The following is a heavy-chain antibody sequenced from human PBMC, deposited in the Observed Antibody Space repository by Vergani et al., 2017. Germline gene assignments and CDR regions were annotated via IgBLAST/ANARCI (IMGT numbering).Heavy chain of an antibody. CDR2: IIPILGTA. Sequence: QVQLVQSGAEVKKPGSSVKVSCKASGGTFSSYAISWVRQAPGQGLEWMGRIIPILGTANYAQKFQGRVTMTRDTSTSTVYMELSSLRSEETAVYYCARDYDILTGYVSGGTDYWGQGTLVTVSS. CDR3: ARDYDILTGYVSGGTDY. V-gene: IGHV1-69*04. D-gene: IGHD3-9*01. CDR1: GGTFSSYA. J-gene: IGHJ4*02.